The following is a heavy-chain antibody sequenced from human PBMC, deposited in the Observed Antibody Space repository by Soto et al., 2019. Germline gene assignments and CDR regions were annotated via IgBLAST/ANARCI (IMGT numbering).Heavy chain of an antibody. CDR1: GGSISSGDYY. CDR2: IYYSGST. CDR3: ARDHDYGDYGEYYGMDV. V-gene: IGHV4-31*03. D-gene: IGHD4-17*01. J-gene: IGHJ6*01. Sequence: PSETLSLTCTVSGGSISSGDYYWTWIRQHPGKGLEWIGYIYYSGSTSYNPSLKSRVTISKDTSKNQFSLKLSSVTAADTAVYYCARDHDYGDYGEYYGMDVWGQGTTVTVS.